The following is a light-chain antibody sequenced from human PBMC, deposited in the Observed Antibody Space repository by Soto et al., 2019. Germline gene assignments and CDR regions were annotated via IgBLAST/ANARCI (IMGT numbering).Light chain of an antibody. CDR1: QSISSY. Sequence: DIQMTQSPSSLSASVGDRVTITCRASQSISSYLHWYQQKPGKAPKLLIYAASSLQSGVPSRFSGSGSGTDFTLTISSLQPEDFATYYRHRSFSTPLTFGGGTKVEIK. CDR2: AAS. CDR3: HRSFSTPLT. J-gene: IGKJ4*01. V-gene: IGKV1-39*01.